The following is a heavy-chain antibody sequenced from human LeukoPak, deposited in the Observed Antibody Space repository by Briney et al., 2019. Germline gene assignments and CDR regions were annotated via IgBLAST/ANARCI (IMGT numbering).Heavy chain of an antibody. Sequence: SETLSLTCAVYGGSFSGYYWSWIRQPPGKGLEWIGEINHSGSTNYNPSLKSRVTISVDTSKNQFSLKLSSVTTADTAVYYCARGLLWVDYWGQGTLVTVSS. J-gene: IGHJ4*02. V-gene: IGHV4-34*01. D-gene: IGHD3-10*01. CDR2: INHSGST. CDR3: ARGLLWVDY. CDR1: GGSFSGYY.